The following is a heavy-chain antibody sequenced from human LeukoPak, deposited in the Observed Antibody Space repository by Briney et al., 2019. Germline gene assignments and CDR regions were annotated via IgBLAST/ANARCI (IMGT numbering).Heavy chain of an antibody. D-gene: IGHD2-15*01. CDR3: ARGWVAAILDY. Sequence: SETLSLTCTVSGGSISSSSYYWGWIRQPPGKGLEWIGSIYYSGSTYYNPSLKSRVTISVDTSKNQFSLKLSSVTAADTAVYYCARGWVAAILDYWGQGTLVTVSS. CDR2: IYYSGST. CDR1: GGSISSSSYY. V-gene: IGHV4-39*07. J-gene: IGHJ4*02.